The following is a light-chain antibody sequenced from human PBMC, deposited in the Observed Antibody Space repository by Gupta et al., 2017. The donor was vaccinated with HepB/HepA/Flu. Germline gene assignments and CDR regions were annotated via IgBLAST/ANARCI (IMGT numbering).Light chain of an antibody. CDR1: SSDVGGYNF. J-gene: IGLJ2*01. Sequence: QSALTQPPSASGSPGQSVTISCTGTSSDVGGYNFVSWYQQHPGKAPKLIIYEVNKRPSGVPDRFSGSKSGNTASLTVSGLQAEDEADYHCSSYAGSSVVFGGGTKLTVL. V-gene: IGLV2-8*01. CDR2: EVN. CDR3: SSYAGSSVV.